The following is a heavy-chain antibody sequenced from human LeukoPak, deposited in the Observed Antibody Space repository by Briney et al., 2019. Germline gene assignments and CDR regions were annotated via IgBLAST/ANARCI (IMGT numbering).Heavy chain of an antibody. CDR1: GFTFSSYA. D-gene: IGHD1-26*01. V-gene: IGHV3-23*01. CDR2: VSGSGGST. J-gene: IGHJ4*02. CDR3: ARDIVGAILPDY. Sequence: GGSLRLSCAASGFTFSSYAMSWVRQAPGKGLEWVSAVSGSGGSTYYADSVKGRFTISRDNSKNTLYLQMNSRRAEDTAVYYCARDIVGAILPDYWGQGTLVTVSS.